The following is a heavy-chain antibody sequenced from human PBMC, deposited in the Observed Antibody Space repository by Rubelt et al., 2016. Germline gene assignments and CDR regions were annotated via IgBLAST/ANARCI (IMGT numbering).Heavy chain of an antibody. CDR2: FRKKANSYTT. CDR3: ASNSRGSYLYNYFDY. D-gene: IGHD3-16*02. CDR1: TGGDHY. J-gene: IGHJ4*02. Sequence: TGGDHYMDWVRQAPGKGMEWVGRFRKKANSYTTEYAASVKGRFTISRDDSKNSLYLQMNSLRAEDTAVYYCASNSRGSYLYNYFDYWGQGTLVTVSS. V-gene: IGHV3-72*01.